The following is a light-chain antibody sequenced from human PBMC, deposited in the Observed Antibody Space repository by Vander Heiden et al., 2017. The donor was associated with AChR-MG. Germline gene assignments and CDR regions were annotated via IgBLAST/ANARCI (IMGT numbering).Light chain of an antibody. Sequence: IVMTQSPATLSVSPGERATLSCRASQSVSSNVAWYQQKPGQAPRLLIYGASTRATGIPARFSGSGSGTEFTRTISSLQSEDFAVYYCQQYNNWPLTFGGGTKVEIK. CDR3: QQYNNWPLT. CDR2: GAS. CDR1: QSVSSN. V-gene: IGKV3-15*01. J-gene: IGKJ4*01.